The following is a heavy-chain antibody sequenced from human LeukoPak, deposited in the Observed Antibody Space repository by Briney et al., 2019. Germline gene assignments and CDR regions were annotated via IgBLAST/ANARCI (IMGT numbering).Heavy chain of an antibody. CDR2: IDYEGGTT. V-gene: IGHV3-74*01. Sequence: GGSLRLSCVASGFTFSSHWMHWVRQVPGKGLVWASRIDYEGGTTDYADSVEGRFTISRDNARNTLYLQMNSLRAEDTAIYYCARNNWGIDYWGLGTLVAVSS. CDR3: ARNNWGIDY. D-gene: IGHD1/OR15-1a*01. J-gene: IGHJ4*01. CDR1: GFTFSSHW.